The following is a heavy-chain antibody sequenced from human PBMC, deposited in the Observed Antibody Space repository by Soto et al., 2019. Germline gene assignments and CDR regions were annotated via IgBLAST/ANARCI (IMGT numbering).Heavy chain of an antibody. D-gene: IGHD3-16*02. V-gene: IGHV3-48*02. CDR2: ISSSSSTI. J-gene: IGHJ5*01. CDR3: ARENDYVWGSYRLNWFDS. CDR1: GFTFSSYS. Sequence: GGSLRLSCAASGFTFSSYSMNLVRQAPGKGLEWVSYISSSSSTIYYADSVKGRFTISRDNAKNSLYLQMNSLRDEDTAVYYCARENDYVWGSYRLNWFDSWGQGTLVTVSS.